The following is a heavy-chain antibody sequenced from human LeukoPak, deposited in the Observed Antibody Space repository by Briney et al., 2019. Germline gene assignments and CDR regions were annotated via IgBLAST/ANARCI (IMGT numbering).Heavy chain of an antibody. CDR2: IYYSGST. V-gene: IGHV4-59*12. CDR3: ARGRLYDYVWGSYRYSLYFDY. CDR1: GGSMSPYH. J-gene: IGHJ4*02. D-gene: IGHD3-16*02. Sequence: SETLSLTCTVSGGSMSPYHWGWIRQPPGKGLEWTGYIYYSGSTNYNPSLKSRVTISVDTSKNQFSLKLSSVTAADTAVYYCARGRLYDYVWGSYRYSLYFDYWGQGTLVTVSS.